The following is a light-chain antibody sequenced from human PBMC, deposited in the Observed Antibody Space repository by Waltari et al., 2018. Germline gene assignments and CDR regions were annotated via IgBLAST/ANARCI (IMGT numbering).Light chain of an antibody. Sequence: QSALTQPASVSGSPGPSITISCPGTSSDVANYNYVSWYQQHPGKAPKPVIYEVSNRPSGVSNRFSGSKSGNTASLTISGLQAEDEADYYCQSADSTSNYRMFGGGTKLTVL. CDR1: SSDVANYNY. CDR2: EVS. V-gene: IGLV2-14*01. CDR3: QSADSTSNYRM. J-gene: IGLJ3*02.